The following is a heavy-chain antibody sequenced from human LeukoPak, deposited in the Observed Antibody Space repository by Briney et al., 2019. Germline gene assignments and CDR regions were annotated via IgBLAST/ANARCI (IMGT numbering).Heavy chain of an antibody. D-gene: IGHD3-10*01. V-gene: IGHV4-4*07. J-gene: IGHJ6*02. CDR3: ARDGWFGEFTPLYYYGMDV. CDR1: GGSLSSYY. Sequence: SETLSLTCTVSGGSLSSYYWSWVRQPAGKGLEWIGRIYTSGSTNYNPSLTSRVTMSVDTSKNHFSLKLSSVTAADTAVYYCARDGWFGEFTPLYYYGMDVWGQGTTVTVSS. CDR2: IYTSGST.